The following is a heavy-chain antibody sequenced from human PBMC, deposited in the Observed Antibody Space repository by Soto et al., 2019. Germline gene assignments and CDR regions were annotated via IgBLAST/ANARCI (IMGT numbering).Heavy chain of an antibody. Sequence: ASVKVSCKASGYTFTSYGISWVRQAPGQGLEWMGWISAYNGNTNYAQKLQGRVTMTTDTSTSTAYMGLRSLRSDDTAVYYCARDTPYYYDSSGWAAFDIWGQGTMVTVSS. V-gene: IGHV1-18*04. CDR1: GYTFTSYG. J-gene: IGHJ3*02. CDR2: ISAYNGNT. D-gene: IGHD3-22*01. CDR3: ARDTPYYYDSSGWAAFDI.